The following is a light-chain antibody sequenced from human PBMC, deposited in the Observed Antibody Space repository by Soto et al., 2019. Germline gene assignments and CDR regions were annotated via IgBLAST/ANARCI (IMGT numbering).Light chain of an antibody. CDR3: QQYNNWPPWT. Sequence: EIVLTQSPGTLSLSPGERATLSCRASQTFSNSFLSWFQQIPGQAPRLLIYGASSRATGIPDRFSGSGSGTEFTLTISSLQSEDFAVYYCQQYNNWPPWTFGQGTKVDIK. J-gene: IGKJ1*01. V-gene: IGKV3-20*01. CDR1: QTFSNSF. CDR2: GAS.